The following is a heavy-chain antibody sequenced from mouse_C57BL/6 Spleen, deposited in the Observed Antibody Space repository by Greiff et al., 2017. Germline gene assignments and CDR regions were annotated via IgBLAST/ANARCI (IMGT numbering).Heavy chain of an antibody. CDR1: GYAFSSSW. Sequence: QVQLKESGPELVKPGASVKISCKASGYAFSSSWMNWVKQRPGKGLEWIGRIYPGDGDTNYNGKFKGKATLTADKSSSTAYMQLSSLTSEDSAVYFCARGLGLRDYYFDYWGQGTTLTVSS. D-gene: IGHD1-1*01. CDR3: ARGLGLRDYYFDY. J-gene: IGHJ2*01. CDR2: IYPGDGDT. V-gene: IGHV1-82*01.